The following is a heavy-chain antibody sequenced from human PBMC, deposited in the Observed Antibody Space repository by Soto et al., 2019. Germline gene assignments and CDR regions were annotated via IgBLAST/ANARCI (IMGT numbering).Heavy chain of an antibody. V-gene: IGHV4-39*01. CDR1: GGSISSSSYY. CDR2: IYYSGSN. CDR3: ARLCYYDFWSGYYMAGSNYYYYGMDV. Sequence: SETLSLTCTVSGGSISSSSYYWGWIRQPPGKGLEWIGSIYYSGSNYYNPSLKSRVTISVDTSKNQFSLKLSSVTAADTAVYYCARLCYYDFWSGYYMAGSNYYYYGMDVWGQGTTVTVSS. J-gene: IGHJ6*02. D-gene: IGHD3-3*01.